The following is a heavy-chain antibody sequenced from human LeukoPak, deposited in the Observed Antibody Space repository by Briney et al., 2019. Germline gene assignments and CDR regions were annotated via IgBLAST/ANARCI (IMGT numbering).Heavy chain of an antibody. D-gene: IGHD6-19*01. CDR1: GFTISSYA. Sequence: PGGSLRLSCAVSGFTISSYAMSWVRQAPGKGLEWVSAMSGSAGNTYYADSVKGRFTISRDNSKNTLYLQMNSLRAEDTAVYYCAKDGAVAPHGGFDYWGQGTLVTVSS. J-gene: IGHJ4*02. CDR2: MSGSAGNT. V-gene: IGHV3-23*01. CDR3: AKDGAVAPHGGFDY.